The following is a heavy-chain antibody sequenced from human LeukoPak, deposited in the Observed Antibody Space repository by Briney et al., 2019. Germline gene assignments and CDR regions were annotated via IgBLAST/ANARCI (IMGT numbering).Heavy chain of an antibody. D-gene: IGHD3-10*01. CDR1: GGSISIGGYS. V-gene: IGHV4-30-2*01. Sequence: SQTLSLTCAVSGGSISIGGYSWSWIRQPPGKGLEWIGYIYHGGSTYYNPSLKSRVTISVDRSKNQFSLKLSSVTAADTAVYYCARGGYYYGSGDWFDPWGQGTLVTVSS. CDR2: IYHGGST. J-gene: IGHJ5*02. CDR3: ARGGYYYGSGDWFDP.